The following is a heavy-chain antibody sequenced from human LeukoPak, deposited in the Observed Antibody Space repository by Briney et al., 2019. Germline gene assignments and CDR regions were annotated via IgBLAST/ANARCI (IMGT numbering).Heavy chain of an antibody. J-gene: IGHJ6*03. V-gene: IGHV3-48*03. CDR2: ISSSGSTI. D-gene: IGHD2-2*01. Sequence: GGSLRLSCAASGFTFSSYEMNWVRQAPGKGLEWVSYISSSGSTIYYADSVKGRFTISRDNAKNSLYLQMNSLRAEDTAVYYCARENSDIVVVPAAIPSYYYYYMDVWGKGTTVTVSS. CDR3: ARENSDIVVVPAAIPSYYYYYMDV. CDR1: GFTFSSYE.